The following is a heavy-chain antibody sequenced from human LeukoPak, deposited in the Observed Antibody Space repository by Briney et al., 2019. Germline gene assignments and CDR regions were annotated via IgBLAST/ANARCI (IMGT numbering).Heavy chain of an antibody. J-gene: IGHJ4*02. V-gene: IGHV1-24*01. CDR1: GYTLTELS. Sequence: ASVKVSCKVSGYTLTELSMHWVRQAPGKGLEWMGGFDPVDGETIYAQKFQGRVTMTEDTSTDTAYMELSSLRSEDTAVYYCATPAQHDYGDYGGYFDYWGQGTLVTVSS. D-gene: IGHD4-17*01. CDR3: ATPAQHDYGDYGGYFDY. CDR2: FDPVDGET.